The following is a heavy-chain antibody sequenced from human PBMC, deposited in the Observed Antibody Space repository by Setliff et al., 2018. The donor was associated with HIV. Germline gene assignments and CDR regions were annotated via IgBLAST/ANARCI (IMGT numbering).Heavy chain of an antibody. D-gene: IGHD3-10*01. J-gene: IGHJ4*02. V-gene: IGHV1-69*13. Sequence: SVKVSCKISGYTLTELSIHWVRQAPGKGLEWMGGVIPIFATTTYAQQFQGRVTIIADESTNTAYMELSSLRSDDTAVYYCARDFGAGFTGLDYWGQGTLVTVSS. CDR2: VIPIFATT. CDR1: GYTLTELS. CDR3: ARDFGAGFTGLDY.